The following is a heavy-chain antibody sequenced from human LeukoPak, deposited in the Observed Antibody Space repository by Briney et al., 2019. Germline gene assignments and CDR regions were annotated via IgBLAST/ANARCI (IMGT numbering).Heavy chain of an antibody. J-gene: IGHJ4*02. CDR2: IDTGGVAT. D-gene: IGHD6-19*01. CDR3: AKDPRGIAVAGDFDY. CDR1: GFTFSSYA. Sequence: PGGSLRLSCAASGFTFSSYAMGWVRQAPGKGLEWVSAIDTGGVATYYTDSVKGRFTISRDNSKNTLYLQMNSLRAEDTAVYYCAKDPRGIAVAGDFDYWGQGTLVTVSS. V-gene: IGHV3-23*01.